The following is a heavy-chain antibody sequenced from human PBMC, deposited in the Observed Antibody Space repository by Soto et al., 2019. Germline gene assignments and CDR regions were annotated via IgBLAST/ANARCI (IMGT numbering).Heavy chain of an antibody. V-gene: IGHV4-30-2*01. D-gene: IGHD2-2*01. CDR3: ARVRSSTSCFNGMDV. J-gene: IGHJ6*02. Sequence: QVQLQESGSGLVKPSEILSLTCGVSGGSISSGDYFWSWIRQPPGKGLEWIGYIYQSGSTFYDPSLKSRVTISLDRSKNQFSLNLRSVTAADTAVYYCARVRSSTSCFNGMDVWGQGTTVTVSS. CDR2: IYQSGST. CDR1: GGSISSGDYF.